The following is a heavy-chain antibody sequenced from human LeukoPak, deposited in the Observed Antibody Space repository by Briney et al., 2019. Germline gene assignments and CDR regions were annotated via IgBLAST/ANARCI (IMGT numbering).Heavy chain of an antibody. D-gene: IGHD6-19*01. Sequence: GGSLRLSCAASGFTFSDYYMSWIRQAPGKGLEWVSYISSSSSYTNYADSVKGRFTISRDNAKNSLYLQMNSLRAEDTAVYYCARIPRVYSSGLIFDYWGQGTLVTVSS. V-gene: IGHV3-11*06. CDR1: GFTFSDYY. CDR2: ISSSSSYT. CDR3: ARIPRVYSSGLIFDY. J-gene: IGHJ4*02.